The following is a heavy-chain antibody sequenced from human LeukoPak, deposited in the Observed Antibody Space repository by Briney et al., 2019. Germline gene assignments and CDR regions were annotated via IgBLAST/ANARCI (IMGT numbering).Heavy chain of an antibody. Sequence: SVKVSCKASGGTFISYAISWVGQAPGQGVEWMGGVIPIFGTANYAQKFQGRVTITADESTSTAYMELSSLRSEDTAVYYCARRPRLSDAFDIWGQGTMVTVSS. CDR3: ARRPRLSDAFDI. CDR1: GGTFISYA. CDR2: VIPIFGTA. V-gene: IGHV1-69*13. J-gene: IGHJ3*02. D-gene: IGHD4/OR15-4a*01.